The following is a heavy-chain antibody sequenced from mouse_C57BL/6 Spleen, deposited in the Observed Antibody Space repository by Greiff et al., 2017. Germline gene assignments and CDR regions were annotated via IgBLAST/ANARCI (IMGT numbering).Heavy chain of an antibody. J-gene: IGHJ3*01. CDR1: GYTFTDYY. Sequence: EVKLQQSGPELVKPGASVKISCKASGYTFTDYYMNWVKQSHGKSLEWIGDINPNNGGTSYNQKFKGKATLTVDKSSSTAYRGFRSLTSEDSAVNYCESGGNYDPFAYGGQGTLVTVSA. V-gene: IGHV1-26*01. D-gene: IGHD1-1*01. CDR3: ESGGNYDPFAY. CDR2: INPNNGGT.